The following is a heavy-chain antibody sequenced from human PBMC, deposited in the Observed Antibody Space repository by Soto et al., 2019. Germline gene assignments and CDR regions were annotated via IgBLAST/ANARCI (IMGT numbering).Heavy chain of an antibody. J-gene: IGHJ4*02. CDR3: AREAGGIVSH. CDR2: IKQDGSEK. V-gene: IGHV3-7*03. Sequence: PGGSLSLSCAASGFTFSSYWMSRVRQPPRQGLERVANIKQDGSEKYYVDSAKGRFTISRDNAKNTLYLQMNSLRAKDTAVYYCAREAGGIVSHWGQGTLVTVSS. CDR1: GFTFSSYW. D-gene: IGHD1-26*01.